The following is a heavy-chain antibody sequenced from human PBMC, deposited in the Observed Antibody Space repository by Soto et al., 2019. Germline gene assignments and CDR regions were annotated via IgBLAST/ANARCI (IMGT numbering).Heavy chain of an antibody. CDR1: GFTFSSYG. D-gene: IGHD6-6*01. V-gene: IGHV3-33*01. CDR3: ARDFGRILTYSSSSSYYYYGMDV. CDR2: IWYDGSNK. J-gene: IGHJ6*02. Sequence: QVQLVESGGGVVQPGRSLRLSCAASGFTFSSYGMHWVRQAPGKGLEWVAVIWYDGSNKYYADSVKGRFTISRDNSKNTLYLQMNSLRAEDTAVYYCARDFGRILTYSSSSSYYYYGMDVWGQGTTVTVSS.